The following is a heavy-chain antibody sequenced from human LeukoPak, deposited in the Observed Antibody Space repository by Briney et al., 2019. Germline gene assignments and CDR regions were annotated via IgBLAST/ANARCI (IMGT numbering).Heavy chain of an antibody. Sequence: MTSETLSLTCAVSGGSISSGGYSWSWIRQPPGKGLEWIGYIYHSGSTYYNPSLKSRATISVDTSKNQFSLKLSSVTAADTAVYYCARDESIAARRGIFVFDPWGQGTLVTVSS. D-gene: IGHD6-6*01. V-gene: IGHV4-30-2*01. J-gene: IGHJ5*02. CDR2: IYHSGST. CDR3: ARDESIAARRGIFVFDP. CDR1: GGSISSGGYS.